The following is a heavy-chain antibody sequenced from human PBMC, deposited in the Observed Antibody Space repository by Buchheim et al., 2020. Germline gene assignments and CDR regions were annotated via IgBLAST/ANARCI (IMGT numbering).Heavy chain of an antibody. CDR2: ISYDGSNK. V-gene: IGHV3-30*18. J-gene: IGHJ4*02. CDR1: GFTFSTYG. Sequence: QVQLVESGGGVVQPGRSLRLSCAASGFTFSTYGMHWVRQAPGKGLEWVAVISYDGSNKYYADSVKGRFTISRDNSKNTLYLQMNRLRAEDTAVYYCAKKSCSGGSCAIDYWGQGTL. D-gene: IGHD2-15*01. CDR3: AKKSCSGGSCAIDY.